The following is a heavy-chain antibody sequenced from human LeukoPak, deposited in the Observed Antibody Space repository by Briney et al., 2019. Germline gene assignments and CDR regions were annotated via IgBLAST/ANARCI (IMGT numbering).Heavy chain of an antibody. CDR1: GFTFSSYS. V-gene: IGHV3-21*01. D-gene: IGHD2-2*01. CDR2: ISSSSSYI. Sequence: GGSLRLSSAASGFTFSSYSMNWVRQAPGKGLEWVSSISSSSSYIYYADSVKGRFTISRDNAKNSLYLQMNSLRAEDTAVYYCARKSVVVPAAILAPDVWGKGTTVSVSS. CDR3: ARKSVVVPAAILAPDV. J-gene: IGHJ6*04.